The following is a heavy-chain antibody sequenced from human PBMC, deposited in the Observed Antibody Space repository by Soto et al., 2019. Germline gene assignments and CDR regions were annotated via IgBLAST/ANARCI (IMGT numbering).Heavy chain of an antibody. J-gene: IGHJ5*02. CDR1: GYTFTSYG. Sequence: ASVKVSCKASGYTFTSYGISWVRQAPGQGLEWMGWISAYNGNTNYAQKLQGRVTMTTETSTSTAYMELRSLRSDDTAVYYCAIVKYIVVVVAATSNPNQPSNWFDPGGQGTLVKVSS. V-gene: IGHV1-18*04. CDR3: AIVKYIVVVVAATSNPNQPSNWFDP. D-gene: IGHD2-15*01. CDR2: ISAYNGNT.